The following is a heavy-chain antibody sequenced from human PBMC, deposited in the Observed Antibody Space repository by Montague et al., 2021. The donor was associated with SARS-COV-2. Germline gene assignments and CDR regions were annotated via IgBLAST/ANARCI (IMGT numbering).Heavy chain of an antibody. D-gene: IGHD6-6*01. CDR2: VTTSGTT. Sequence: SETLSLTCAVSGGSITGFSWSWVRQPVGKGLEWIGRVTTSGTTNHSPSLRSRVAMSVDTSKNQFSLNLNSVTAADTAIYYCARTPTRPLSLDSWGQGTLVTVSS. CDR1: GGSITGFS. V-gene: IGHV4-4*07. J-gene: IGHJ4*02. CDR3: ARTPTRPLSLDS.